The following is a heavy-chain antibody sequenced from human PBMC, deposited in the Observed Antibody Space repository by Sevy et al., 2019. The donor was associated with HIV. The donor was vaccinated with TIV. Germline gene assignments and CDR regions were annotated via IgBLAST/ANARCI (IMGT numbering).Heavy chain of an antibody. CDR3: VVRLFGDPHFGFFDL. Sequence: GGSLRLSCAASGFTFSKAWMTWVRQAPGKGLEWVGHIKSKSDGGTTDYAAPVKDKIRISRDDSKSTLYLQVNSLKTEDTAVCATVVRLFGDPHFGFFDLWGRGTLVTVSS. CDR1: GFTFSKAW. V-gene: IGHV3-15*01. D-gene: IGHD2-15*01. J-gene: IGHJ2*01. CDR2: IKSKSDGGTT.